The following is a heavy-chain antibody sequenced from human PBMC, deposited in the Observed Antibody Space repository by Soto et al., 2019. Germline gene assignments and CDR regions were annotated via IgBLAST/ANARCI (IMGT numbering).Heavy chain of an antibody. D-gene: IGHD2-8*01. V-gene: IGHV3-21*01. Sequence: EVQLVESGGGLVKPGGSLRLSCAASGFTFSSYSMNWVRQAPGKGLEWVSSISSSSSYIYYADSVKGRFTVSRDNAKNSLYLQMNSLRAEDTAVYYCARRGIDIVLMVYAIRYFDYWGQGTLVTVSS. CDR2: ISSSSSYI. CDR3: ARRGIDIVLMVYAIRYFDY. CDR1: GFTFSSYS. J-gene: IGHJ4*02.